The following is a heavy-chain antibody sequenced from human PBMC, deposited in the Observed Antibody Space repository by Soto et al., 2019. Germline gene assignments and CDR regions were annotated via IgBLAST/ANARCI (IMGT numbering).Heavy chain of an antibody. Sequence: EVQLVESGGGLIQPGGSLRLSCAVSGFTVSNNYMSWVRQAPGKGLEGVSVIYSGGYTAYGDSVKGRFTISRDNSKNPHILKMKARGPAAPAFFYCGRPPGGGGYWGQGTLVTVSS. J-gene: IGHJ4*02. CDR3: GRPPGGGGY. CDR1: GFTVSNNY. CDR2: IYSGGYT. D-gene: IGHD3-10*01. V-gene: IGHV3-53*01.